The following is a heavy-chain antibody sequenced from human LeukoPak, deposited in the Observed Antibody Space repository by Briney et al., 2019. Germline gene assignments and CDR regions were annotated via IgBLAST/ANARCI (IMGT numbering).Heavy chain of an antibody. D-gene: IGHD5-24*01. V-gene: IGHV4-39*01. J-gene: IGHJ2*01. CDR1: GGSISSSSYY. CDR3: ASPTREMATIQNPWYFDL. Sequence: PSETLSLTCSVSGGSISSSSYYWDWIRQPPGKGLEWIGSVSYSGSTYYNPSLKSRVTISVDTSKNKFSLKLSSVTAADTAVYYCASPTREMATIQNPWYFDLWGRGTLVTVSS. CDR2: VSYSGST.